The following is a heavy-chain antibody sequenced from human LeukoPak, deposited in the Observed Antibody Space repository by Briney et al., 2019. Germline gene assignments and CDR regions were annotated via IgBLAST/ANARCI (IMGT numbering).Heavy chain of an antibody. Sequence: SETLSLTCTVSGDSISSSSYYWGWIRQPPGKGLEWIGTIYYSGSTYYNPSLESRVTISVDTSQNQFSLKLSSVTAADTAVYYCAADYYDYLWGSFRPFDYWGQGTLVIVSS. V-gene: IGHV4-39*07. CDR3: AADYYDYLWGSFRPFDY. CDR2: IYYSGST. J-gene: IGHJ4*02. CDR1: GDSISSSSYY. D-gene: IGHD3-16*02.